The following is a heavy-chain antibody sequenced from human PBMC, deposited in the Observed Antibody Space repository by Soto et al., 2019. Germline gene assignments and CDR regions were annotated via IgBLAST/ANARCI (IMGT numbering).Heavy chain of an antibody. V-gene: IGHV3-73*02. D-gene: IGHD2-15*01. CDR1: GFTFSGSA. CDR2: IRSKANSYAT. J-gene: IGHJ4*02. Sequence: EVPLVESGGGLVQPGGSLKLSCAASGFTFSGSAMHWVRQASGKGLEWVGRIRSKANSYATAYAASVKGRFTISRDDSKNTAYLQMNSLKTEDTAVYYCTRQGYCSGGSCYSGRSGFDYWGQGTLVTVSS. CDR3: TRQGYCSGGSCYSGRSGFDY.